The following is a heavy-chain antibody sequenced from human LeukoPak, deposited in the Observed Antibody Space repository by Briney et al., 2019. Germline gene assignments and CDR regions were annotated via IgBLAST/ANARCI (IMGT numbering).Heavy chain of an antibody. J-gene: IGHJ6*02. V-gene: IGHV4-59*08. CDR1: GGSVSSYY. CDR3: ARHGIHYYGSGSYRFSSGMDV. Sequence: SSETLSLTCTVSGGSVSSYYWSWIRQPPGKGLEWIGYIYFSGSTNYNSSLKSRVTISVDTSKNQFSLKLSSVTAADTAVYYCARHGIHYYGSGSYRFSSGMDVWGQGTTVTVSS. CDR2: IYFSGST. D-gene: IGHD3-10*01.